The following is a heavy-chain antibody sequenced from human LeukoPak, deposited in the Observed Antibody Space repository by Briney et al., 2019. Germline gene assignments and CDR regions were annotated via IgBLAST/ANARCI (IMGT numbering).Heavy chain of an antibody. Sequence: SETLSLTCTVSGGSMSKSYWNWIRQPPGKGLEWIGYIYYSGSTNYNPSLKSRVTISVDTSKNQFSLKLSSVTAADTAVYYCARESLAAADEDAFDIWGQGTMVTVSS. D-gene: IGHD6-13*01. J-gene: IGHJ3*02. V-gene: IGHV4-59*01. CDR2: IYYSGST. CDR3: ARESLAAADEDAFDI. CDR1: GGSMSKSY.